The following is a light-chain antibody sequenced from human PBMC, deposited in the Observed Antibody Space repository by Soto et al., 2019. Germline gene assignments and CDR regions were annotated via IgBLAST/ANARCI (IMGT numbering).Light chain of an antibody. CDR1: SGDIGGYNY. V-gene: IGLV2-14*01. J-gene: IGLJ3*02. CDR2: EVT. CDR3: SSFTSSTTLV. Sequence: QSALTQPASVSGSPGQSITISCTGTSGDIGGYNYVSWYQQHPGRAPKLLIYEVTNRPSGVSDRFYASKSGNTASLTISRLQAKDEADYYCSSFTSSTTLVFGGGTKLTVL.